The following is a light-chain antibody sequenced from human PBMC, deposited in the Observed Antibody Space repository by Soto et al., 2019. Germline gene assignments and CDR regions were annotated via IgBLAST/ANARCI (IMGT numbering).Light chain of an antibody. Sequence: DIQMTQSPSALSASLGDRVTITCRASQTISSWLAWYQQKPGKAPKLLIYKASTLKSGVPSTLSGSGSGTDFTLTISRLEPEDSPVYYCQQYGSSPRTFGQGTKV. CDR1: QTISSW. V-gene: IGKV1-5*03. CDR2: KAS. J-gene: IGKJ1*01. CDR3: QQYGSSPRT.